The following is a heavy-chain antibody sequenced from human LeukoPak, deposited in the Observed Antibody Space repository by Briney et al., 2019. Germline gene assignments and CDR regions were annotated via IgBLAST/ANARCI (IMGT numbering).Heavy chain of an antibody. CDR1: GFNFSSYG. V-gene: IGHV3-33*08. J-gene: IGHJ4*02. CDR3: ARDSLPMAVTGPFDH. CDR2: IWFDGSNI. D-gene: IGHD6-19*01. Sequence: PGRSLRLSCAASGFNFSSYGMHWVRQAPGKGLEWVTPIWFDGSNIHYADSVKGRVIISRDNSKSALYLQMNSLRAEDTAIYYCARDSLPMAVTGPFDHWGQGALVTVSS.